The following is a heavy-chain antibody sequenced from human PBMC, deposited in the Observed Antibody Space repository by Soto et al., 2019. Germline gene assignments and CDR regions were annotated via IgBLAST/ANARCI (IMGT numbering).Heavy chain of an antibody. Sequence: QVQLQESGPGLVQPSQTLSLTCTVSGASIGSGSYYWSWIRQYPGEGLVWIGHIYDSGRTYYNPSLESRVSISIDTSKNEFSLTLTSVTAVDTAVYYCARLTTIITGAFDDWGLGTVVTVSS. CDR1: GASIGSGSYY. V-gene: IGHV4-31*03. CDR3: ARLTTIITGAFDD. D-gene: IGHD7-27*01. CDR2: IYDSGRT. J-gene: IGHJ4*02.